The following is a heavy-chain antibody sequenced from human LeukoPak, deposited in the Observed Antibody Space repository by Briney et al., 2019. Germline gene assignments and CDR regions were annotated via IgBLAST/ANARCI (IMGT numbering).Heavy chain of an antibody. CDR3: ASVDYGDY. D-gene: IGHD4-17*01. CDR2: INTGNGNT. Sequence: ASVKVSCKASGSTFTSYAMHWVRQAPGQRLEWMGWINTGNGNTQYSRKFQGRVTFTRDTSANTTYMELSSLRSEDTAVYYCASVDYGDYWGQGSLVTVSS. V-gene: IGHV1-3*04. J-gene: IGHJ4*02. CDR1: GSTFTSYA.